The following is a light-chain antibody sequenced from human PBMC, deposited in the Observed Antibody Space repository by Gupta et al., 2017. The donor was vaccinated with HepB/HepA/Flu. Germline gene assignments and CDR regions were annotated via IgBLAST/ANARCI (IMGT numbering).Light chain of an antibody. V-gene: IGLV2-14*03. CDR3: SSYTSSSTLV. CDR1: SSDVGDYNY. J-gene: IGLJ2*01. Sequence: SALPQPASVSGAPCPSITISCTGTSSDVGDYNYVSWYQQHPGKAPKLVIYDVSKRPAGVSNRFSGSKSGNTASLSISGRQAEDEADYYCSSYTSSSTLVFGGGTKLTVL. CDR2: DVS.